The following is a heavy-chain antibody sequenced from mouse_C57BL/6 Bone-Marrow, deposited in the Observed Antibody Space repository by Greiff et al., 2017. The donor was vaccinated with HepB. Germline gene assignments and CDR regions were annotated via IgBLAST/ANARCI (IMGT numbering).Heavy chain of an antibody. D-gene: IGHD2-3*01. CDR1: GFTFSSYG. V-gene: IGHV5-6*01. CDR3: ARVDGYYRSWFAY. CDR2: ISSGGSYT. J-gene: IGHJ3*01. Sequence: EVKLMESGGDLVKPGGSLKLSCAASGFTFSSYGMSWVRQTPDKRLEWVATISSGGSYTYYPDSVKGRFTISRDNAKNTLYLQMSSLKSEDTAMYYCARVDGYYRSWFAYWGQGTLVSVYA.